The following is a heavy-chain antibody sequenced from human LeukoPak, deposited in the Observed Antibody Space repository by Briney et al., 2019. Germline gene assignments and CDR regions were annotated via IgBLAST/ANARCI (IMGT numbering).Heavy chain of an antibody. D-gene: IGHD3-10*01. V-gene: IGHV1-2*02. CDR3: ARDGPAQMVDFDY. CDR1: GYTFSGTGWY. J-gene: IGHJ4*02. Sequence: ASVKVSCKASGYTFSGTGWYLYWLRQAPGQGLECMGWIYPNNGATGYAQKFQGRVAVTRDTSISTAYMELSRLRPDDTAVYYCARDGPAQMVDFDYWGQGTLVTVSS. CDR2: IYPNNGAT.